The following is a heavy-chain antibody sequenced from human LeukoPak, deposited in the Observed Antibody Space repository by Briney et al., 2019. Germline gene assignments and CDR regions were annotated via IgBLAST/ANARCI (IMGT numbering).Heavy chain of an antibody. V-gene: IGHV5-51*01. J-gene: IGHJ4*02. Sequence: RGESLKISCKGSGYSFTSYWIGWVRQMPGKGLEWMGIIYPGDSDTRYSPSFQGQFTISADKSISTAYLQWSSLKASDTAMYYCARGIVVVPAAYDYWGQGTLVTVSS. CDR3: ARGIVVVPAAYDY. CDR2: IYPGDSDT. CDR1: GYSFTSYW. D-gene: IGHD2-2*01.